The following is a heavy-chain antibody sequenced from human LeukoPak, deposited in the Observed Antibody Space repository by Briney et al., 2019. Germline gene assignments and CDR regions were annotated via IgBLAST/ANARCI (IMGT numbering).Heavy chain of an antibody. Sequence: SETLSLTCTVSGGSISSSSYYWGWTRQPPGKGLEWIGSIYYSGNTYYNPSLKSRVTISVDTSKNHFSLKLSSVTAADTAVYYCTRTKDIAPAASNWFDPWGQGTLVTVSS. V-gene: IGHV4-39*02. CDR3: TRTKDIAPAASNWFDP. CDR2: IYYSGNT. CDR1: GGSISSSSYY. J-gene: IGHJ5*02. D-gene: IGHD6-13*01.